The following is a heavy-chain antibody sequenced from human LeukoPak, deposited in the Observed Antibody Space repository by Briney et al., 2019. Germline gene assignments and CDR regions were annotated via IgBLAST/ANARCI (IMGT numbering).Heavy chain of an antibody. Sequence: GASVKVSCKASGYTFTSYGISWVRQAPGQGLEWMGWISAYNGNTNYAQKLQGRVTMTTDTSTSTAYMELRSLRSDDTAVCYCARDPHIVVVPAAIRFDPWGQGTLVTVSS. D-gene: IGHD2-2*02. V-gene: IGHV1-18*01. J-gene: IGHJ5*02. CDR1: GYTFTSYG. CDR3: ARDPHIVVVPAAIRFDP. CDR2: ISAYNGNT.